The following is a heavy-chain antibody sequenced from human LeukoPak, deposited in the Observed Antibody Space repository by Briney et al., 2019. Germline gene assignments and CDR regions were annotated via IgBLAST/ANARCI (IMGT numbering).Heavy chain of an antibody. CDR2: IYASGST. J-gene: IGHJ4*02. V-gene: IGHV4-4*09. D-gene: IGHD3-10*01. Sequence: PSETLSLTCTVSGGSISSYYWSWIRQPPGKGLEWIGYIYASGSTNYNPPLKSRVSISVDTSKNQFSLKLNSVTAADTAVYYCARSGGYSSPFAFWGQGSLVTVSS. CDR3: ARSGGYSSPFAF. CDR1: GGSISSYY.